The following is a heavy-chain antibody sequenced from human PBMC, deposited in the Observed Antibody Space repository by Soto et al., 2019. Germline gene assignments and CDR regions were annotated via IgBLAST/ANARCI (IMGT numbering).Heavy chain of an antibody. CDR3: ARDVPRCSDDTCWDY. Sequence: EVQLVESGGGLVQPGESLRLSCAASGFMFTSYSMHWVRQAPGKGLEWVSYISSSSSTIYYADSVKGRFTISRDNGKNSLSLQMNSLRAEDTAVYYCARDVPRCSDDTCWDYWGQGTLVTVSS. J-gene: IGHJ4*02. D-gene: IGHD2-15*01. CDR2: ISSSSSTI. V-gene: IGHV3-48*01. CDR1: GFMFTSYS.